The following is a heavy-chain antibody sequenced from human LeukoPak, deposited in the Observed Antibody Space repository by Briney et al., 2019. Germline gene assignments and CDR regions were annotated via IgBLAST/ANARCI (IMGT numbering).Heavy chain of an antibody. CDR2: INHSGST. D-gene: IGHD6-6*01. V-gene: IGHV4-34*01. Sequence: SETLSLTCAVYGGSFSGYYWSWIRQPPGKGLEWIGEINHSGSTNYNPSLKSRVTISVDTSKNQFSLKLSSVTAADTAVYYCARDRSNSSGRYYYYYMDVWGKGTTVTVSS. CDR1: GGSFSGYY. J-gene: IGHJ6*03. CDR3: ARDRSNSSGRYYYYYMDV.